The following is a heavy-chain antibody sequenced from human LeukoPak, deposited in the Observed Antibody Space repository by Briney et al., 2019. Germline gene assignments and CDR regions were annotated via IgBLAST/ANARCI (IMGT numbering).Heavy chain of an antibody. CDR3: AIIGAKGKYYDFWSDAYIGD. CDR2: IYYSGST. V-gene: IGHV4-39*07. Sequence: SETLSLTCTVSGGSISSSSYYWGWIRQPPGKGLEWIGSIYYSGSTYYNPSLKSRVTISVDTSKNQFSLKLSSVTAADTAVYYCAIIGAKGKYYDFWSDAYIGDWGQGTLVTVSS. D-gene: IGHD3-3*01. J-gene: IGHJ4*02. CDR1: GGSISSSSYY.